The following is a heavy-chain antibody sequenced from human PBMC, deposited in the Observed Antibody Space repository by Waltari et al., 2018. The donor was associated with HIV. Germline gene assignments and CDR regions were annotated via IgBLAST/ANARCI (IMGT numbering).Heavy chain of an antibody. CDR2: IQHSGST. J-gene: IGHJ4*02. Sequence: QVQLQVSGPGLVKSSQTLSLTCTVSGGSISSGGYYWNWIRQHPGKGLEWIGYIQHSGSTYYNPSLKSRVSISVNTSKNQFSLNLTSVTAADTAVYYCARVSDSYGTVFEYWGQGTLVSVSS. CDR3: ARVSDSYGTVFEY. V-gene: IGHV4-31*03. D-gene: IGHD3-10*01. CDR1: GGSISSGGYY.